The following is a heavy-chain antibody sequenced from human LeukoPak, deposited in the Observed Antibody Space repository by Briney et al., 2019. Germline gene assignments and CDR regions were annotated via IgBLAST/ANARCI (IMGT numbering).Heavy chain of an antibody. CDR2: IYYSGST. J-gene: IGHJ5*02. CDR1: GGSISSYY. V-gene: IGHV4-59*01. D-gene: IGHD3-3*01. CDR3: ARARGRSARGRWFDP. Sequence: SETLSLTCTVSGGSISSYYWSWIRQPPGKGLEWIGYIYYSGSTNYNPSLKSRVTISVDTSKNQFSLKLSSVTAADTAVYYCARARGRSARGRWFDPWGQGTLVTVSS.